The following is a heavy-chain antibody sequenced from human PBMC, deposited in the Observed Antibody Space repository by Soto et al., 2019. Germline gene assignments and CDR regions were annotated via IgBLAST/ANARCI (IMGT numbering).Heavy chain of an antibody. Sequence: QVQLQESGPGLVKPSETLSLTCTVSGGSISSYYWSWIRQPPGKGLEWIGYFYYSGSTNYNPSLKSRVTISVDTSKNQFSLKLSSVTAADTAVYYCARNFRSSTYYYYYMDVWGKGTTVTVSS. CDR3: ARNFRSSTYYYYYMDV. CDR2: FYYSGST. D-gene: IGHD2-2*01. V-gene: IGHV4-59*01. J-gene: IGHJ6*03. CDR1: GGSISSYY.